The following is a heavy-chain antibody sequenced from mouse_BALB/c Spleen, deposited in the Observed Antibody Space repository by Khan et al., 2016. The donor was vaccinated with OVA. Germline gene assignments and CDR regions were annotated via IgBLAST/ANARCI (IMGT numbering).Heavy chain of an antibody. CDR3: TRGRAY. CDR2: ISYSSST. CDR1: GYSITSDYA. Sequence: EVKLLESGPGLVKPSQSLSLTCTVTGYSITSDYAWNWIRQFPGNKLEWMAYISYSSSTSYTPSLKSRISITRDTSKNQFFLQLKSVTTEDTATYHCTRGRAYWGQGTLVTVSA. V-gene: IGHV3-2*02. J-gene: IGHJ3*01. D-gene: IGHD3-3*01.